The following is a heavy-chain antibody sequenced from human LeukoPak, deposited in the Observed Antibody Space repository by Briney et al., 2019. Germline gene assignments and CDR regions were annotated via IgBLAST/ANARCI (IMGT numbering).Heavy chain of an antibody. V-gene: IGHV1-2*02. CDR3: ARETAAIGFDY. Sequence: ASVKVSCKASGYTFTGYYMHWVRQAPGQGLEWMGWINPNSGDTNYAQKFQGRVTMTRDTSISTAYMELSRLRSDDTAVYYCARETAAIGFDYWGQGTLVTASS. CDR2: INPNSGDT. D-gene: IGHD2-2*02. J-gene: IGHJ4*02. CDR1: GYTFTGYY.